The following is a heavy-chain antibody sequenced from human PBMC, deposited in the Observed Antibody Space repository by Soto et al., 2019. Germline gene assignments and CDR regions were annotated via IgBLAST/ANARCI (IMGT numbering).Heavy chain of an antibody. CDR2: ISGSGNSP. J-gene: IGHJ5*02. Sequence: EVQLVESGGRLVQRGVSLRLSCSGSGFIFGDHVMDWVRQAPGKGLEWVAGISGSGNSPFFRDSVKGRFTISRDNSKNTVYLEMNNLRDEDSAMYFCARGTHSYSGSHELDAWGLGTLVTVSS. D-gene: IGHD1-26*01. CDR3: ARGTHSYSGSHELDA. CDR1: GFIFGDHV. V-gene: IGHV3-23*04.